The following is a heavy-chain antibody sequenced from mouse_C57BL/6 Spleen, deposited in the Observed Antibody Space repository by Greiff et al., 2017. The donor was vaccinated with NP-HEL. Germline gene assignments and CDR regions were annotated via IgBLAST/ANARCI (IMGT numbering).Heavy chain of an antibody. CDR3: ARIKKIVATYFDY. CDR2: TNPTNGRT. CDR1: GYTFTSYW. D-gene: IGHD1-1*01. Sequence: VKLQQAGAELVKAGASVTMSCKASGYTFTSYWMHWVKQRLGQGLEWFAETNPTNGRTYYNEKFKSKATLTVDKSSSTAYMLLSGPTFEDSAVYDCARIKKIVATYFDYWGQGTTLTVSS. V-gene: IGHV1S81*02. J-gene: IGHJ2*01.